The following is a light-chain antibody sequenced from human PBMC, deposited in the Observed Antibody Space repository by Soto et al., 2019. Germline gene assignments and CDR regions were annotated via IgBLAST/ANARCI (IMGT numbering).Light chain of an antibody. CDR3: QKYDSPPRT. Sequence: ESHMTQSLSSLSSSIGDRVTIPCQASHNITNNYLAWYQQKPGKVPKLLIYAASTLQSGVPSRFSGSGSGTDFTLTISSLQPEDIATYYCQKYDSPPRTFGGGTKVDIK. J-gene: IGKJ4*02. CDR1: HNITNNY. CDR2: AAS. V-gene: IGKV1-27*01.